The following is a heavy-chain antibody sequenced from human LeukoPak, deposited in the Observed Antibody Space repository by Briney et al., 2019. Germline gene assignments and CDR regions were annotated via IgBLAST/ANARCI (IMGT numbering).Heavy chain of an antibody. CDR2: ISWNSGKI. J-gene: IGHJ4*02. Sequence: GGSLRLSCAASRFTFDDYAMHWVRQAPGKGLEWVSGISWNSGKIGYADSVKGRFTISRDNAKNSLYLQMNSLRADDMALYYCAKALSGYDSSALGDWGQGTLVTVSS. D-gene: IGHD3-22*01. CDR3: AKALSGYDSSALGD. CDR1: RFTFDDYA. V-gene: IGHV3-9*03.